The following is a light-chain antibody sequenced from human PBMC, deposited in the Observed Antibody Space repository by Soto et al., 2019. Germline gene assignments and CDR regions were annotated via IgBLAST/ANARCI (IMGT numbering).Light chain of an antibody. CDR1: QSVSSN. J-gene: IGKJ1*01. CDR3: QQYNNWSRT. CDR2: GAS. Sequence: EIVMTQSPATLSVSPGEGATLSCGASQSVSSNLAWYQQKPCQAPRLLIYGASTSATGIPARFSGSGSGTNFTLTIRSLQSEDFAVYSCQQYNNWSRTFGQGTKVEIK. V-gene: IGKV3-15*01.